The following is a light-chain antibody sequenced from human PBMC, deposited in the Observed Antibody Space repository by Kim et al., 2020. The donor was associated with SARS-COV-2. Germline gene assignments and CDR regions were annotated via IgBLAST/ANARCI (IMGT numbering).Light chain of an antibody. V-gene: IGKV3-15*01. J-gene: IGKJ2*01. Sequence: EIVMTQSPATLSVSPGERATLSCRASQSVSSNLAWYQQKPGQAPRLLIYGASTRATGIPARFSGSGSGTEFTLTISSLQSEDFAVYYCQQYNNWPPYVPYTFGQGTKLEI. CDR3: QQYNNWPPYVPYT. CDR2: GAS. CDR1: QSVSSN.